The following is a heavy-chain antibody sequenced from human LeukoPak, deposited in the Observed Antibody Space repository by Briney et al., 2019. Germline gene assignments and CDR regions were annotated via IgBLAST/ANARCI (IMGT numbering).Heavy chain of an antibody. CDR1: GYSFTTYA. V-gene: IGHV1-18*01. Sequence: ASVKVSCKASGYSFTTYAISWVRQAPGQGLEWMGWISVYNGNTNYAQKVQGRVTITADESTSTAYMELSSLRSEDTAVYYCAITPHYSSGWYYFDYWGQGTLVTVSS. J-gene: IGHJ4*02. CDR3: AITPHYSSGWYYFDY. CDR2: ISVYNGNT. D-gene: IGHD6-19*01.